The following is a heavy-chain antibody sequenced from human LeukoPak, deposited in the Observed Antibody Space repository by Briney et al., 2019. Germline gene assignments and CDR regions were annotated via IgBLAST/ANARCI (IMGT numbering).Heavy chain of an antibody. CDR2: ISGSGGST. J-gene: IGHJ4*02. CDR1: GFTFSSYG. CDR3: AKDPTGSYFDY. V-gene: IGHV3-23*01. Sequence: GGSLRLSCAASGFTFSSYGIHWVRQAPGKGLEWVSAISGSGGSTYYADSVKGRFTISRDNSKNTLYLQMNSLRAEDTAVYYCAKDPTGSYFDYWGQGTLVTVSS. D-gene: IGHD3-10*01.